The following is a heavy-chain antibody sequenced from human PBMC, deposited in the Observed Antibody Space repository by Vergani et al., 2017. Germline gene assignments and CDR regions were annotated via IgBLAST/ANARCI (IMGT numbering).Heavy chain of an antibody. CDR2: IKQDGSEK. CDR1: GFTFSSYW. V-gene: IGHV3-7*03. J-gene: IGHJ4*02. Sequence: EVQLVESGGGLVQPGGSLRLSCAASGFTFSSYWMSWVRQAPGKGLEWVANIKQDGSEKYYVDSVKGRFTISRDNAKNSLYLQMNSLRAEDTAVYYCARESIAVAGSFDYWGQGTLVTVSS. D-gene: IGHD6-19*01. CDR3: ARESIAVAGSFDY.